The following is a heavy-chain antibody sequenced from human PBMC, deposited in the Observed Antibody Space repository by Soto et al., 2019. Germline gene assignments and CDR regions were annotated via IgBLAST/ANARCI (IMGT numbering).Heavy chain of an antibody. D-gene: IGHD3-10*01. J-gene: IGHJ6*02. Sequence: ASETLSLTCAVSGGSISSSNWWSWVRRPPGKGLEWIGEIYHSGSTNYNPSLKSRVTISVDKSKNQFSLKLSSVTAADTAVYYCARLRCGDHPNSVYYYGMYVWGQGTTVTVSS. V-gene: IGHV4-4*02. CDR2: IYHSGST. CDR1: GGSISSSNW. CDR3: ARLRCGDHPNSVYYYGMYV.